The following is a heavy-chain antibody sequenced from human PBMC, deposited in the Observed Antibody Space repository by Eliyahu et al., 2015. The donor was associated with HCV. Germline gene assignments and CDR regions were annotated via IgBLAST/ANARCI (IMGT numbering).Heavy chain of an antibody. D-gene: IGHD3-3*01. CDR3: ARDLARNYDYPRWFDP. CDR2: ISSSSSYI. J-gene: IGHJ5*02. V-gene: IGHV3-21*01. CDR1: GLSFSTYS. Sequence: EVQLVESGGGLVKPGGSLRLSCEASGLSFSTYSMNWVRQAPGKGLGWVSSISSSSSYIYYADSVKGRFTISRDNAKNSLYLQMNSLRAEDTAVYYCARDLARNYDYPRWFDPWGQGTLVTVSS.